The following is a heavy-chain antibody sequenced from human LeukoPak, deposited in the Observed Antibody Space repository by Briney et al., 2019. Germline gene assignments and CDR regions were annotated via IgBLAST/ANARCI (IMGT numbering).Heavy chain of an antibody. Sequence: PGGSLRLSCAASGFTFSSYAMSWVRQAPGKGLEWVSAISGSGGSTYYADSVKGRFTISRDNSKNTLYLQMNSLRAEDTAVYYCAKIPQVVPAAIPSCWGQGTLVTVSS. V-gene: IGHV3-23*01. J-gene: IGHJ4*02. CDR1: GFTFSSYA. CDR3: AKIPQVVPAAIPSC. CDR2: ISGSGGST. D-gene: IGHD2-2*02.